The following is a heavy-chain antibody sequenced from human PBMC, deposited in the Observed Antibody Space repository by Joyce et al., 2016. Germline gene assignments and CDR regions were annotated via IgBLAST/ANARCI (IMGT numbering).Heavy chain of an antibody. D-gene: IGHD2-15*01. CDR1: GYNFADYY. Sequence: EVQLVQSGAELKKPGESLTISCKGSGYNFADYYIAWVRQMPGEGLEGMGIICPGDSDTTYSPSFQGQVTNSGDRSNNTAQLKWSSLKASDSAMYYCAREQFAISGNHGMDVWGQGTTITVSS. V-gene: IGHV5-51*01. CDR2: ICPGDSDT. CDR3: AREQFAISGNHGMDV. J-gene: IGHJ6*02.